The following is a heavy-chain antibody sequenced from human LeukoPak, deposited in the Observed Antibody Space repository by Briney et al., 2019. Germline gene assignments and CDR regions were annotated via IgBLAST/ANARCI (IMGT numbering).Heavy chain of an antibody. CDR1: GYSISGSNW. Sequence: PSETLSLTCAVSGYSISGSNWWGWLRQPPGKGLEWLGYIYYSGNTYYNPSLKSRVTMSVDTSKNQFSLKLSSVTAVDTAVYYCATVWFGGYAMAVWGQGATMSVSS. CDR3: ATVWFGGYAMAV. CDR2: IYYSGNT. J-gene: IGHJ6*02. V-gene: IGHV4-28*03. D-gene: IGHD3-10*01.